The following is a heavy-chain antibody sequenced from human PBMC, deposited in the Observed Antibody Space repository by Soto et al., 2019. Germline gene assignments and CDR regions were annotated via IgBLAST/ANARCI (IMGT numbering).Heavy chain of an antibody. CDR3: ARVCRWDIVVVPAATPYYYYYMDV. CDR2: ISSSCSTI. V-gene: IGHV3-11*01. J-gene: IGHJ6*03. CDR1: GFTFSDYY. Sequence: QVQLVEAGGGLVKPGGSLRLSCAASGFTFSDYYMIWIRQAPGKGLEWVSYISSSCSTIYYAYSVKGRFTISRDNAKNSLYLQMNSLRDEDTAVYYCARVCRWDIVVVPAATPYYYYYMDVWGKGTTVTVSS. D-gene: IGHD2-2*01.